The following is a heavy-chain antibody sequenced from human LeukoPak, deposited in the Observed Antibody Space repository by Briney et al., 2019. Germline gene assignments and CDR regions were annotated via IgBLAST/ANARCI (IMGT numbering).Heavy chain of an antibody. D-gene: IGHD3-16*01. Sequence: GGSLRLSCAAPGFTFSSYSMNWVRQAPGKGLEWVSSISSSGGYIKYADSVRGRFTTSRDNAKNSLYLQMNSLTAEDTAVYYCARDGGGGYFDYWGQGTLVTVSS. J-gene: IGHJ4*02. CDR3: ARDGGGGYFDY. V-gene: IGHV3-21*01. CDR2: ISSSGGYI. CDR1: GFTFSSYS.